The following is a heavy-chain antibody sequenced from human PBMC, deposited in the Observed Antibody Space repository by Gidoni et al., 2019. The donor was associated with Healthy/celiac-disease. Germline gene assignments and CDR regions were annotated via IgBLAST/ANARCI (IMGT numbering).Heavy chain of an antibody. V-gene: IGHV3-11*01. Sequence: QVQLVESGGGLVKPGGSLRLSCAAPGFSFSDYDMSWFRPAQGKGLEWVSYISSSGSTIYYADSVKGRFTISRDNAKNSLYLQMNSLRAEDTAVYYCARDSPAAGLFDYWGQGTLVTVSS. J-gene: IGHJ4*02. CDR3: ARDSPAAGLFDY. CDR2: ISSSGSTI. CDR1: GFSFSDYD. D-gene: IGHD6-13*01.